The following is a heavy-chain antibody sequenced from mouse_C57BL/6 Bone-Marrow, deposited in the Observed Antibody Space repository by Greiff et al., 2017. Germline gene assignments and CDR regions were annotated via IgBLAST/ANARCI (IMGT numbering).Heavy chain of an antibody. V-gene: IGHV1-42*01. CDR1: GYSFTGYY. Sequence: EVQRVESGPELVKPGASVKISCKASGYSFTGYYLNWVKQSPEKSLEWIGEINPSTGGTTYNQKLKAKATLTVDKSSSTAYMQLKSLTSEDSAVYYCARQGNYFDYWGQGTTLTVSS. CDR3: ARQGNYFDY. CDR2: INPSTGGT. J-gene: IGHJ2*01.